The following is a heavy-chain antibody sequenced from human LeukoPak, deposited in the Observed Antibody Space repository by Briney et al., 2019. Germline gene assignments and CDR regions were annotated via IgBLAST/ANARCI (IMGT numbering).Heavy chain of an antibody. CDR2: ITRSSSYI. Sequence: GGSLRLSCAASGFTFNTYTMNWVRQAPGRGLEWLSSITRSSSYISYADSEKGRFTISRDNAKNSLYLQMNSLRVEDTAVYYCARNYDSSGYHAAFDIWGQGTMVTVSS. CDR3: ARNYDSSGYHAAFDI. D-gene: IGHD3-22*01. V-gene: IGHV3-21*06. CDR1: GFTFNTYT. J-gene: IGHJ3*02.